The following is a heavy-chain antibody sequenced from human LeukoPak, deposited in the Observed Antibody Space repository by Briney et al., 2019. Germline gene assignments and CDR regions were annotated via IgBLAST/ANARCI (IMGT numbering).Heavy chain of an antibody. CDR3: AKVEGKLLPESAYYFDY. CDR2: ISYDGSNK. CDR1: GFTFSSYG. J-gene: IGHJ4*02. D-gene: IGHD2-15*01. V-gene: IGHV3-30*18. Sequence: GRSLRLSCAASGFTFSSYGMHWVRQAPGKGLEWVAVISYDGSNKYYVDSVKGRFTISRDNSKNTLYLQMNSLRAEDTAVYYCAKVEGKLLPESAYYFDYWGQGTLVTVSS.